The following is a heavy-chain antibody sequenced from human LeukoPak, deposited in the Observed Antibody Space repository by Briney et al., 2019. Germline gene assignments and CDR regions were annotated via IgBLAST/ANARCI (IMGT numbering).Heavy chain of an antibody. CDR3: AGTIAAAGDFDY. J-gene: IGHJ4*02. Sequence: PSETLSLTCTVSGGSISSYYWSWIRQPPGKGLEWIGYIYYSGSTYYNPSLKSRVTISVDTSKNQFSLKLSSVTAADTAVYYCAGTIAAAGDFDYWGQGTLVTVSS. CDR2: IYYSGST. CDR1: GGSISSYY. V-gene: IGHV4-59*04. D-gene: IGHD6-13*01.